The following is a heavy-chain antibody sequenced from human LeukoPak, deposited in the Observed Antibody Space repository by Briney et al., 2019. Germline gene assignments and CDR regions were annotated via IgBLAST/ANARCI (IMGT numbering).Heavy chain of an antibody. D-gene: IGHD6-19*01. Sequence: SGGSLRLSCETSDFAFSNYAMSWVRQAPGKGLEWVAVIWYDGSNKYYADSVKGRFTISRDNSKNTLYLQMNSLRAEDTAVYYCARDLQSVAGLDYWGQGTLVTVSS. J-gene: IGHJ4*02. CDR1: DFAFSNYA. CDR2: IWYDGSNK. CDR3: ARDLQSVAGLDY. V-gene: IGHV3-33*08.